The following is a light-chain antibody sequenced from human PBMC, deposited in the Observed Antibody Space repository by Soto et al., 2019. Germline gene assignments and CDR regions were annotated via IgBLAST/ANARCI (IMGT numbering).Light chain of an antibody. V-gene: IGLV2-14*01. J-gene: IGLJ1*01. Sequence: QPVLSQPDSVSGSTGDTITMSCTGTSSDVGGYDYVSWYQQHPGEVPKLIIFEVSSRPAWISNRFSASKSGNTASLTISGLQAEEEADYYCSSYTTSRSYVLGTGTKVTVL. CDR1: SSDVGGYDY. CDR3: SSYTTSRSYV. CDR2: EVS.